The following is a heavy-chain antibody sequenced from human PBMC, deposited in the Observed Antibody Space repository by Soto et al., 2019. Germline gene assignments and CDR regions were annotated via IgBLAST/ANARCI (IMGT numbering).Heavy chain of an antibody. J-gene: IGHJ5*02. CDR3: ARVCLFCSGGSCYRWFDP. D-gene: IGHD2-15*01. Sequence: GGSLRLSCAASGFTFSSYEMNWVRQAPGKGLECVSYISSSGSTIYYADSVKGRFTISRDNAKNSLYLQMNSLRAEDTAVYYCARVCLFCSGGSCYRWFDPWGQGTLVTVSS. CDR2: ISSSGSTI. V-gene: IGHV3-48*03. CDR1: GFTFSSYE.